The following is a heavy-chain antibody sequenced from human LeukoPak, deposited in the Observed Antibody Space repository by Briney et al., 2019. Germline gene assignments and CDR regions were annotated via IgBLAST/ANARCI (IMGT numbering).Heavy chain of an antibody. CDR3: ARDNFPYSSPYDY. CDR1: GFTFSSYW. V-gene: IGHV3-74*01. CDR2: MNTDGSST. Sequence: PGGSLRLSCAASGFTFSSYWLHWVRQAPGKGLVWVSRMNTDGSSTTYADSVKGRFTISRDNVKNTLYLQMNSLRAEDTAVYHCARDNFPYSSPYDYWGQGTLVTVSS. D-gene: IGHD6-13*01. J-gene: IGHJ4*02.